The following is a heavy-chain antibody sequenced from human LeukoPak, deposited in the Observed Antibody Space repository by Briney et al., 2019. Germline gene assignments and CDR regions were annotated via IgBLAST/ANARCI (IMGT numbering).Heavy chain of an antibody. CDR2: TYYRSKWFN. Sequence: SQTLSLTCAISGDSVSSNSAAWNWIRQSPSTGLQGLGSTYYRSKWFNDYAGSLISRITINPDTSRNQFSLQLNSVTPEDTAVYYCARGGSYSFDHWGQGTLVTVSS. J-gene: IGHJ4*02. CDR1: GDSVSSNSAA. D-gene: IGHD1-26*01. V-gene: IGHV6-1*01. CDR3: ARGGSYSFDH.